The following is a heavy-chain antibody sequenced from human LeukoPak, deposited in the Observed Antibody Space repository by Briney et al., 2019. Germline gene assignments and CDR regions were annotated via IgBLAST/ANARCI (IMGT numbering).Heavy chain of an antibody. D-gene: IGHD3-10*01. CDR1: GGSVNTGEYY. CDR2: IFYTGST. V-gene: IGHV4-31*03. J-gene: IGHJ6*03. Sequence: PSETLSLTCTVSGGSVNTGEYYWTWIRQHSGKDLEWIGYIFYTGSTSYSPSLKSRLTISLYKSKNQFFLNLTYATAADSAVYFCARVSLSNHYPYSYSSMDVWGKGTTV. CDR3: ARVSLSNHYPYSYSSMDV.